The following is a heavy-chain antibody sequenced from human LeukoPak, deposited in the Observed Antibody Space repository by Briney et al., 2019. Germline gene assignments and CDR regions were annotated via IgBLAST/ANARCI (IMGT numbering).Heavy chain of an antibody. J-gene: IGHJ4*02. CDR3: ARLACGSY. CDR2: INHSGST. CDR1: GGSFSGYY. D-gene: IGHD6-19*01. V-gene: IGHV4-34*01. Sequence: SETLSLTCAVYGGSFSGYYWSWIRQPPGKGLEWIGEINHSGSTNYNPSLKSRVTISVDPAKNQFSLKLSAVTAADTAVYYCARLACGSYWGQGTLVTVSS.